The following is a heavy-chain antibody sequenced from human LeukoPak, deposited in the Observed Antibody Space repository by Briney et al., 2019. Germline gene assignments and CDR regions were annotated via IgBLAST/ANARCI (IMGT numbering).Heavy chain of an antibody. V-gene: IGHV4-39*07. CDR3: ARDSSSWYFDY. Sequence: SETLSLTCTVSGGSISSRIYYWGWVRQPPGKGLEWIGSISYTGNTYYNPSLKSRVTISVDTSKNQFSLKLSSVTAADTAVYYCARDSSSWYFDYWGQGTLVTVSS. D-gene: IGHD6-13*01. J-gene: IGHJ4*02. CDR1: GGSISSRIYY. CDR2: ISYTGNT.